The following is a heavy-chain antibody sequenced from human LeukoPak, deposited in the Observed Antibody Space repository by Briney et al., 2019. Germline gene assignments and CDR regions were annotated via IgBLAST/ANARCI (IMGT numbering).Heavy chain of an antibody. CDR1: GGSISSYY. CDR3: VRDVPPYSEMYGWFDS. CDR2: ISSSGTT. J-gene: IGHJ5*01. D-gene: IGHD4-11*01. Sequence: SETLSLTCTVSGGSISSYYWSWIRQPAGKGLEWIGRISSSGTTKYNPSLKSRVIMSIDTSKNQFSLKVTSVTAADTAVYYCVRDVPPYSEMYGWFDSWGQGSLVTVSS. V-gene: IGHV4-4*07.